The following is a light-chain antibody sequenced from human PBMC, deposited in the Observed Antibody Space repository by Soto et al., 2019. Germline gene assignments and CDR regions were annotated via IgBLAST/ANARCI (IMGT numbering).Light chain of an antibody. CDR3: QQYNSYPWT. CDR1: QGIGVR. V-gene: IGKV1-5*01. J-gene: IGKJ1*01. CDR2: DVS. Sequence: IQMTQSPSSLSASIGDRVTITCRASQGIGVRLAWFQQKPGKAPKLLIYDVSSLESGVPSRFSGSGSGTEFTLAISSLQPDDFATYYCQQYNSYPWTFGQGTKVDIK.